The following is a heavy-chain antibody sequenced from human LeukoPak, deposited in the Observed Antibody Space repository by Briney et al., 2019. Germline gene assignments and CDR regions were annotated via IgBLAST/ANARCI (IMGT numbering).Heavy chain of an antibody. Sequence: SETLSLTCTGSGGSISNYYWSWIRQPPGEGLEWIGFISYTGSTNYNPSLKSRVTVSVDTSKNQFSLKVSSVTAADTAVYYCARTIKSGNYYWFDPWGQGTLVTVSS. CDR1: GGSISNYY. V-gene: IGHV4-59*01. J-gene: IGHJ5*02. CDR3: ARTIKSGNYYWFDP. D-gene: IGHD1-26*01. CDR2: ISYTGST.